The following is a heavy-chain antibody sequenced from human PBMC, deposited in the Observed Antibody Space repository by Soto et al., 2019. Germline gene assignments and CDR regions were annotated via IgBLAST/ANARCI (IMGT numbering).Heavy chain of an antibody. CDR2: IYPGDSDT. D-gene: IGHD3-10*01. CDR3: ARLGEWADYYYGMDV. V-gene: IGHV5-51*01. CDR1: GYSFTSYW. J-gene: IGHJ6*02. Sequence: GESLKISCKGSGYSFTSYWIGWVRQMPGKGLEWMGIIYPGDSDTRYSPSFQGQVTISADKSISTAYLQWSSLKASDTAMYYCARLGEWADYYYGMDVWGQGTTVTVSS.